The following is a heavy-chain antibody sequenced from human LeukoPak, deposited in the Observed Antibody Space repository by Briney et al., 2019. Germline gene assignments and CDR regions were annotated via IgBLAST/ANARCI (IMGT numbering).Heavy chain of an antibody. CDR1: GGSISSSSYY. D-gene: IGHD6-25*01. V-gene: IGHV4-39*07. CDR3: ARDRGYGSAFDI. J-gene: IGHJ3*02. CDR2: IYYSGST. Sequence: SETLSLTCTVSGGSISSSSYYWGWLRQPPGKGLEWIGSIYYSGSTYYNPSLKRRVTISVDTSKNQFSLKLSSVTAADTAVYYCARDRGYGSAFDIWGQGTMVTVSS.